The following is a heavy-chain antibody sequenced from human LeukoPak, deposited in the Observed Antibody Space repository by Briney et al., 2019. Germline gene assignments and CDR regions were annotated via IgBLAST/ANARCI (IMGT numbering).Heavy chain of an antibody. CDR2: IYYGGST. CDR3: ARQVYSGTHYFDY. Sequence: SETLSLTCTVSGGSISSRSCCWGWIRQPPGKGLEWIGTIYYGGSTYYNPSLKCRVTISVDTSKNQFSLRLSSVTAADTAVYYCARQVYSGTHYFDYWGQGTLVTVSS. J-gene: IGHJ4*02. CDR1: GGSISSRSCC. D-gene: IGHD1-26*01. V-gene: IGHV4-39*01.